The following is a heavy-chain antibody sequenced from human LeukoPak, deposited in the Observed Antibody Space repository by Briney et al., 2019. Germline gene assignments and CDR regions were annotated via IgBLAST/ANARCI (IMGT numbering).Heavy chain of an antibody. J-gene: IGHJ6*02. Sequence: RASVRVSCKASGYTFTSYYMHWVRQAPGQGLEWMGIINPSGGSTSYAQKFQGRVTMTRDTSTSTVYMELSSLRSEDTAVYYCARAWQDYYGMDVWGQGTTVTVSS. CDR3: ARAWQDYYGMDV. CDR1: GYTFTSYY. V-gene: IGHV1-46*01. CDR2: INPSGGST.